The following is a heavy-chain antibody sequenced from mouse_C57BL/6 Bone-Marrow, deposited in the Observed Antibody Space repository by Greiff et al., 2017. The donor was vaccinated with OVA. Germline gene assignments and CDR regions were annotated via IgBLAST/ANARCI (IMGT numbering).Heavy chain of an antibody. J-gene: IGHJ3*01. Sequence: VQLVESGPGLVQPSQSLSITCTASGFSFTSYGVHWVRQSPGQGLEWLGVIWGGGSTDYNAAFMSRLSITKDNSKSQVFLKMNSLQADDTAIYYCAKGYGSSWAYWGQGTLVTVSA. D-gene: IGHD1-1*01. V-gene: IGHV2-5*01. CDR1: GFSFTSYG. CDR3: AKGYGSSWAY. CDR2: IWGGGST.